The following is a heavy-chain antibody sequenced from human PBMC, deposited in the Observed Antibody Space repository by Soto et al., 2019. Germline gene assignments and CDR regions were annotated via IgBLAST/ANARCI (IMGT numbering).Heavy chain of an antibody. D-gene: IGHD5-12*01. Sequence: GASVKVSCKASGYTFTSYYMHWVRQALGQGLEWMGIINPSGGSTSYAQKFQGRVTMTRDTSTSTVYMELSSLRSEDTAVYYCARSFKDIVATTRIYYYYGMDVWGQGTTVTVSS. CDR3: ARSFKDIVATTRIYYYYGMDV. J-gene: IGHJ6*02. V-gene: IGHV1-46*01. CDR1: GYTFTSYY. CDR2: INPSGGST.